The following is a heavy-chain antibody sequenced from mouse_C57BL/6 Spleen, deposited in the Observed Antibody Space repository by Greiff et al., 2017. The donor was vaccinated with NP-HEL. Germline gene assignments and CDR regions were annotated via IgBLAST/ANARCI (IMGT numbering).Heavy chain of an antibody. Sequence: QVQLQQPGAELVRPGTSVKLSCKASGYTFTSYWMHWVKQRPGQGLEWIGVIDPSDSYTNYNQKFKGKATLTVDTSSSTAYMQLSSLTSEDSAVYYCARYYERAMDYWGQGTSVTVSS. CDR3: ARYYERAMDY. CDR1: GYTFTSYW. CDR2: IDPSDSYT. J-gene: IGHJ4*01. V-gene: IGHV1-59*01. D-gene: IGHD2-4*01.